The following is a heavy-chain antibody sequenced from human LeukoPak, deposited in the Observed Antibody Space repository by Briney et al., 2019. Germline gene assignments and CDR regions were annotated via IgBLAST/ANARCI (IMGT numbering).Heavy chain of an antibody. CDR1: GFTFSGSA. D-gene: IGHD5-18*01. Sequence: PGGSLRLSCAASGFTFSGSAMHWVRQASGKGLEWVGRIRSKANSYATAYAASVKGRFTISRDDSKNTGYLQMNSLKTEDTAVYYCTSSDRGYSYGMDYWGQGTLVTVSS. CDR2: IRSKANSYAT. CDR3: TSSDRGYSYGMDY. J-gene: IGHJ4*02. V-gene: IGHV3-73*01.